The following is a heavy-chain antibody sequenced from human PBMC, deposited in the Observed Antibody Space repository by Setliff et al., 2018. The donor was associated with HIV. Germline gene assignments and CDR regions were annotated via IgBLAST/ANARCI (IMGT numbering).Heavy chain of an antibody. CDR1: GYIFTHYY. V-gene: IGHV7-4-1*02. J-gene: IGHJ4*02. CDR2: INTNTGNP. Sequence: GASVQVSCKASGYIFTHYYIHWVRQAPGQGLEWMGWINTNTGNPMYAQGFTGRFVFSLDTSVSTAYLQISSLKAEDTAVYYCARELSPSGNDWGQGTLVTVSS. D-gene: IGHD1-26*01. CDR3: ARELSPSGND.